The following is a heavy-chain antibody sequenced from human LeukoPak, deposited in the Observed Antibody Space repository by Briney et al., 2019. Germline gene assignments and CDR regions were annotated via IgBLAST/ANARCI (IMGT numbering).Heavy chain of an antibody. CDR2: IYYSGST. Sequence: PSETLSLTCTVSGGSISSYYWSWIRQPPGKGLEWIGYIYYSGSTNYNPSLKSRVTISVDTSKNQFSLKLSSVAAADTAVYYCAREDSSGWYSGFDYWGQGTLVTVSS. V-gene: IGHV4-59*01. CDR1: GGSISSYY. CDR3: AREDSSGWYSGFDY. D-gene: IGHD6-19*01. J-gene: IGHJ4*02.